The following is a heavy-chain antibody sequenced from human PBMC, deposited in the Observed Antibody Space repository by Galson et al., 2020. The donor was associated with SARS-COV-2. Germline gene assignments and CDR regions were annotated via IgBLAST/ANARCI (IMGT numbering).Heavy chain of an antibody. J-gene: IGHJ6*02. Sequence: GESLKISCAAPGFTFSSYAMHWVRQAPGKGLEWVAVISYDGSNKYYADSVQGRFTISRDNSKNTLYLQMNSLRAEDTAVYYCARDSRYYDILTGYFATPAKYYYYGMDVWGQGTTVTVSS. CDR1: GFTFSSYA. V-gene: IGHV3-30-3*01. CDR2: ISYDGSNK. D-gene: IGHD3-9*01. CDR3: ARDSRYYDILTGYFATPAKYYYYGMDV.